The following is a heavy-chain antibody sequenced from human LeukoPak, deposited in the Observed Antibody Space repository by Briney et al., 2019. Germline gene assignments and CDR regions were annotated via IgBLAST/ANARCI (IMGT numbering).Heavy chain of an antibody. CDR1: GGSISSYY. V-gene: IGHV4-59*01. J-gene: IGHJ4*02. CDR3: ARDQGYSGY. CDR2: IYYSGST. Sequence: SETLSPACTVSGGSISSYYWSWIRQPPGKGLEWIGYIYYSGSTNYNPSLKSRVTISVDTSKNQFSLKLSSVTAADTAVYYCARDQGYSGYWGQGTLVTVSS. D-gene: IGHD5-12*01.